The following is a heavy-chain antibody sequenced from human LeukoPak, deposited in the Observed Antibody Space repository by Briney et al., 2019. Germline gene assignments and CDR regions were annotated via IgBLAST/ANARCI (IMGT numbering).Heavy chain of an antibody. D-gene: IGHD3-16*01. CDR3: ARRGAASDAFDI. J-gene: IGHJ3*02. Sequence: GGSLRLSCAASEFTFSSYTMNWVRQAPGKGLEWVSSISSSSSYIHYVDSVKGRFTISRDNAKNSLYLQMNSLRAEDTAVYYCARRGAASDAFDIWGQGTMVTVSS. V-gene: IGHV3-21*01. CDR1: EFTFSSYT. CDR2: ISSSSSYI.